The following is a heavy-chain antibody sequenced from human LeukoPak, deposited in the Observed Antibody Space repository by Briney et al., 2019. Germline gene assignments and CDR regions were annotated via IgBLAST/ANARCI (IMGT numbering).Heavy chain of an antibody. CDR3: ARAIAAAGTVMEDY. CDR2: INAGNGNT. CDR1: GYTFTSYA. D-gene: IGHD6-13*01. J-gene: IGHJ4*02. Sequence: ASVKVSCKASGYTFTSYAMHWVRQAPGQRLEWMGWINAGNGNTKYSQKFQGRVTITRDTSASTAYMELSSLRSDDTAVYYCARAIAAAGTVMEDYWGQGTLVTVSS. V-gene: IGHV1-3*01.